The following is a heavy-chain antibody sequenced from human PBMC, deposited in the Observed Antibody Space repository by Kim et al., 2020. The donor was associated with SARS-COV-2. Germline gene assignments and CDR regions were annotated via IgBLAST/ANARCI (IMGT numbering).Heavy chain of an antibody. CDR3: VKDRDYGDYFPYFDY. CDR1: GFTFSSYA. D-gene: IGHD4-17*01. V-gene: IGHV3-64D*09. J-gene: IGHJ4*02. Sequence: GGSLRLSCSASGFTFSSYAMHWVQAPGKGLEYVSAISSNGGSTYYADSVKGRFTISRDNSKNTLYLQMSSLRAEDTAVYYCVKDRDYGDYFPYFDYWGQGTLVTVSS. CDR2: ISSNGGST.